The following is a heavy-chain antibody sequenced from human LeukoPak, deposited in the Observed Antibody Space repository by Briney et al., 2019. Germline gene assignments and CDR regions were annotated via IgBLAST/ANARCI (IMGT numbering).Heavy chain of an antibody. CDR2: IYHSGST. CDR3: ARGHLFRGDAFDI. CDR1: GYSISSGYY. J-gene: IGHJ3*02. Sequence: PSETLSLTCTVSGYSISSGYYWGWIRQPPGKGLEWIGSIYHSGSTYYNPSLKSRVTISVDTSKNQFSLKLSSVTAADTAVYYCARGHLFRGDAFDIWGQGTMVTVSS. V-gene: IGHV4-38-2*02. D-gene: IGHD2-21*01.